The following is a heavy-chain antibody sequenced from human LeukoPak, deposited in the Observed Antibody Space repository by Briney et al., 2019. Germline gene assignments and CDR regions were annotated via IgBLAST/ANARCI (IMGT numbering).Heavy chain of an antibody. D-gene: IGHD5-12*01. J-gene: IGHJ6*02. V-gene: IGHV1-69*01. CDR1: GGTFSSYA. CDR2: IIPIFGTA. Sequence: ASVKVSCKASGGTFSSYAISWVRQAPGQGLEWMGGIIPIFGTANYAQKFQGRVTITADESTSTAYMELSSLRSEDTAVYYCARMTRDGATIMFYYYGMDVWGQGTRSPSP. CDR3: ARMTRDGATIMFYYYGMDV.